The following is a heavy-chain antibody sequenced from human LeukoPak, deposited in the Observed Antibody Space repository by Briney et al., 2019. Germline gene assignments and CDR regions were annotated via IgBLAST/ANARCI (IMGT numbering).Heavy chain of an antibody. D-gene: IGHD3-16*01. Sequence: SETLSLTCTVSGGSISSGNYYWNWLRQPAGKGLEWIGRIYTSGSTDYNPSLKSRVTISVDTSKNQFSLKLSSVTAADTAVYYCARRGDVWGQGTLVTVSS. CDR3: ARRGDV. J-gene: IGHJ4*02. CDR1: GGSISSGNYY. V-gene: IGHV4-61*02. CDR2: IYTSGST.